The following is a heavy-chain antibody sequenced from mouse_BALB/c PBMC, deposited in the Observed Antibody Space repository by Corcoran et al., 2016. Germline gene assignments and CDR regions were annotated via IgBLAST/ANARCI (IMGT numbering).Heavy chain of an antibody. Sequence: QVQLQQSGPELVKPGASVQMSCKASVYTFTDYVISWVKQRTGQGLEWIGEIYPGSGSTYYNEKFKGTATLTADKSSNTAYMQLSSLTSEDSAVYFCAGLITTEETDYWGQGTTLTVSS. CDR2: IYPGSGST. D-gene: IGHD1-1*01. J-gene: IGHJ2*01. CDR3: AGLITTEETDY. CDR1: VYTFTDYV. V-gene: IGHV1-81*01.